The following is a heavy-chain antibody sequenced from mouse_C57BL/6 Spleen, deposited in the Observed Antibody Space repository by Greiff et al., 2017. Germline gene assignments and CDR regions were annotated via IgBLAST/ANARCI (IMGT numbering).Heavy chain of an antibody. CDR1: GYTFTDYE. Sequence: VKLVESGAELVRPGASVTLSCKASGYTFTDYEMHWVKQTPVHGLEWIGAIDPETGGTAYNQKFKGKAILTADKSSSTAYMELRSLTSEDSAVYYCTSLKIAYWGQGTLVTVSA. J-gene: IGHJ3*01. V-gene: IGHV1-15*01. CDR3: TSLKIAY. CDR2: IDPETGGT.